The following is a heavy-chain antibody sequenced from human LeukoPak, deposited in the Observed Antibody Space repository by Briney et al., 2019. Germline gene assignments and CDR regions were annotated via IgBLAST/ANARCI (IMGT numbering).Heavy chain of an antibody. Sequence: GGSLRLSCAASGFTFSSYSMNWVRQAPGKGLEWVSSISSSSSYIYYADSVKGRFTISRDNAKNSLYLQMNSLRAEDTAVYYCARARIVVVPAAIDWFDPWGQGTLATVSS. CDR3: ARARIVVVPAAIDWFDP. V-gene: IGHV3-21*01. CDR1: GFTFSSYS. D-gene: IGHD2-2*02. J-gene: IGHJ5*02. CDR2: ISSSSSYI.